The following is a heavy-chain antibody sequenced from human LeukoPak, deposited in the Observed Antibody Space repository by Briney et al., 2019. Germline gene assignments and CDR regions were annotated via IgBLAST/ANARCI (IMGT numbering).Heavy chain of an antibody. J-gene: IGHJ4*02. D-gene: IGHD3-22*01. CDR1: GFTFDDYA. V-gene: IGHV3-9*01. CDR3: AKDMGAYYDSSGYYSY. Sequence: QPGGSLRLSCAASGFTFDDYAMHWVRQAPGKGLEWVSGISWNSGSIGYADSVKGRFTISRDNAKNSLYLQMNSLRAEDTALYYCAKDMGAYYDSSGYYSYWGQGTLVTVSS. CDR2: ISWNSGSI.